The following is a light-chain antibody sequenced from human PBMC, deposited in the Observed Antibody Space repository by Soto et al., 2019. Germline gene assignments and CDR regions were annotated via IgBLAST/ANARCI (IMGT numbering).Light chain of an antibody. J-gene: IGLJ1*01. Sequence: QSVLTQPPSVSGAPGQRVTISCTGSSSNIGAGYDVHWYQQLPGTAPKLLIYGNSNRPSGVPDRFSGSKSVTSASLTITGVQAEDEADDYCQAYDSSLSFYVFGTGTKLTVL. CDR2: GNS. CDR1: SSNIGAGYD. V-gene: IGLV1-40*01. CDR3: QAYDSSLSFYV.